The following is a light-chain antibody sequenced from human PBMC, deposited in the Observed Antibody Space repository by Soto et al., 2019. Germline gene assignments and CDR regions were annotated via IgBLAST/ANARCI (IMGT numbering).Light chain of an antibody. CDR3: FSYTSSGTYV. V-gene: IGLV2-14*01. CDR2: EVS. Sequence: QSALTQPASVSGSPGQSITISCTGTSSDVGNYKYVSWYQQHPGKAPKLMIYEVSNRPSGVSNRFSGSKSGNTASLTISGLPGEDENDYYCFSYTSSGTYVFGTGTKLTVL. CDR1: SSDVGNYKY. J-gene: IGLJ1*01.